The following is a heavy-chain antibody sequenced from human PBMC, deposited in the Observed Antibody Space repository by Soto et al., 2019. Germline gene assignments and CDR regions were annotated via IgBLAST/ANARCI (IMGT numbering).Heavy chain of an antibody. D-gene: IGHD6-6*01. Sequence: PAETLSLSCAVYGGSFNDYYWSWIRQPPGKGLEWIGEINHSGSTNYNPSLKSRVTISVDTSKNQFSLKLSSVTAADTAVYYCARGRRQLGDYWGQGTLVTVSS. CDR3: ARGRRQLGDY. CDR2: INHSGST. CDR1: GGSFNDYY. J-gene: IGHJ4*02. V-gene: IGHV4-34*01.